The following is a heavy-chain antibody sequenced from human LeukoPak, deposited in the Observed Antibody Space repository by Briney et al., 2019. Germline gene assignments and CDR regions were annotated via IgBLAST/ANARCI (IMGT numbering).Heavy chain of an antibody. CDR1: GFTFSSYA. D-gene: IGHD6-13*01. CDR2: ISYDGSNK. V-gene: IGHV3-30-3*01. Sequence: GGSLRLSCAASGFTFSSYAVSWVRQAPGKGLEWVAVISYDGSNKYYADSVKGRFTISRDNSKNTLYLQMNSLRAEDTAVYYCARGALIAAAGTNYFDYWGQGTLVTVSS. J-gene: IGHJ4*02. CDR3: ARGALIAAAGTNYFDY.